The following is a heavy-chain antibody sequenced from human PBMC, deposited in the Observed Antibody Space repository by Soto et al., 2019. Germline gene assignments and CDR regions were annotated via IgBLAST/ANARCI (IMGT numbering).Heavy chain of an antibody. J-gene: IGHJ4*02. D-gene: IGHD5-12*01. CDR2: INHSGST. Sequence: SETLSLTCAVYGGSFSGYYWSWIRQPPGKGLEWIGEINHSGSTNYNPSLKSRVTISVDTSKNQFSLKLSSVTAADTAVYYCARKGDIVATIPIEHWGQGNLVTVSS. CDR1: GGSFSGYY. V-gene: IGHV4-34*01. CDR3: ARKGDIVATIPIEH.